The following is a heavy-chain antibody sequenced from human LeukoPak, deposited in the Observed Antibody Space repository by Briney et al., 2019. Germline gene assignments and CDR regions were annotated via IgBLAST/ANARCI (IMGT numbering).Heavy chain of an antibody. V-gene: IGHV1-2*02. Sequence: ASVKVSCKASGYTFTGYYMHWVRQAPGQGREGMGWINPHSGGTDHAQKFQGRVTMTRDTSISTAYMELSRLRSDDTAVYYCARDMDSGPDFFDYWGLGTLVTVSS. J-gene: IGHJ4*02. D-gene: IGHD1-26*01. CDR2: INPHSGGT. CDR1: GYTFTGYY. CDR3: ARDMDSGPDFFDY.